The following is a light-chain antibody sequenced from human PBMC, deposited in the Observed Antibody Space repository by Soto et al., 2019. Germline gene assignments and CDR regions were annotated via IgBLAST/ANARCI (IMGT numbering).Light chain of an antibody. CDR3: QQYTNRPPWT. Sequence: EIVMTQSPATLSGSPGERATLSCRASQSVSTNLAWYQQKPGQAPRLLIYGASTRATGIPARFSGSGSGTEFTLTIRSLQSDDFAVYYCQQYTNRPPWTCGQGTKV. CDR2: GAS. CDR1: QSVSTN. V-gene: IGKV3-15*01. J-gene: IGKJ1*01.